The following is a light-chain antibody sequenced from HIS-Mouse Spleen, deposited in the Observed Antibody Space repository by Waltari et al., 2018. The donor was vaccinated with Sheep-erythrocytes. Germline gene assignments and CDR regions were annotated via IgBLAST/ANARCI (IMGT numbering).Light chain of an antibody. V-gene: IGLV1-40*01. J-gene: IGLJ3*02. CDR1: SPNIGAGYD. Sequence: QSVLTQPPSVSGAPGQRVTISCTGTSPNIGAGYDFPWYQQLPGTAPKLLIYGNSNRPSGVPDRFSGSKSGTSASLAITGLQAEDEADYYCQSYDSRLSGWVFGGGTKLTVL. CDR3: QSYDSRLSGWV. CDR2: GNS.